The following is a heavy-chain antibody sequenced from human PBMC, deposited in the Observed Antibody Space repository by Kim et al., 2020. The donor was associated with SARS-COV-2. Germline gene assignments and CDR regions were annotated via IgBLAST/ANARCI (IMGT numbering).Heavy chain of an antibody. Sequence: ASVKVSCKASGYTFTNYWLHWVRQAPGQGLEWMGMINPRSANTRYAQNFQGRVTTTSDTPTSTAYMEMSSLRSEDTAVYYCARAWDQNVDFWGQRTLVTVSP. D-gene: IGHD1-1*01. CDR1: GYTFTNYW. CDR2: INPRSANT. J-gene: IGHJ4*02. V-gene: IGHV1-46*01. CDR3: ARAWDQNVDF.